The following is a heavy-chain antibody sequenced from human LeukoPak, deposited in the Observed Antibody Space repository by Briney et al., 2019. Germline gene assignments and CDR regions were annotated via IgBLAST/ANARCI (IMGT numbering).Heavy chain of an antibody. CDR1: GFTFSSYS. J-gene: IGHJ4*02. V-gene: IGHV3-21*01. Sequence: GGSLRLPCAASGFTFSSYSMNWVRQAPGKGLEWVSYISGSSIYIYYADSVEGRFTISRDNAKNSLYLQMNSLRAEDTAVYYCTRDEVGASTEFDYWGQGTLVTVSS. CDR3: TRDEVGASTEFDY. CDR2: ISGSSIYI. D-gene: IGHD1-26*01.